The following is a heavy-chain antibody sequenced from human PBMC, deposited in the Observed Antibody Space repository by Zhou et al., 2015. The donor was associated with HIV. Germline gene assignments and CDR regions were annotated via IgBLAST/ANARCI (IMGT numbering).Heavy chain of an antibody. CDR3: ARDSGGSYEGDAFDI. Sequence: QVQLVQSGAEVKKPGASVKVSCKASGYTFTSYYMHWVRQAPGQGLEWMGIINPSGGSTSYAQKFQGRVTMTRDTSTSTVYMELSSLRSEDTAVYYCARDSGGSYEGDAFDIWGPRDNGSPSLQ. CDR2: INPSGGST. CDR1: GYTFTSYY. D-gene: IGHD1-26*01. J-gene: IGHJ3*02. V-gene: IGHV1-46*01.